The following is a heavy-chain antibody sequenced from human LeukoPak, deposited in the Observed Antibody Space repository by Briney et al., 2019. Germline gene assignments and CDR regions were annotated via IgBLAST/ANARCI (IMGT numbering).Heavy chain of an antibody. Sequence: SETLSLTCAVSGYSISSGYYWGWIRPPPGKGLEWIGKIYQSGSTFYNPSLKSRVTISVDTSKNQFSLKLRSVTAADTAVYYCARRGPYSGYDFSWFDPWGQGTLVTVSS. V-gene: IGHV4-38-2*01. D-gene: IGHD5-12*01. CDR2: IYQSGST. CDR1: GYSISSGYY. J-gene: IGHJ5*02. CDR3: ARRGPYSGYDFSWFDP.